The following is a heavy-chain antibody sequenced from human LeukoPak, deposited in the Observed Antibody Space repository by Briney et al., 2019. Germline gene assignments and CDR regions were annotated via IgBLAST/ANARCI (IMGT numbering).Heavy chain of an antibody. V-gene: IGHV3-7*03. D-gene: IGHD3-16*01. CDR2: IKENGSEK. CDR3: ARTLRGGGALDY. Sequence: RGGSLRLSCAASGFTFSNYWLNWVRQAPGKGLEWVANIKENGSEKYYVDSVKGRFTISRDNAKNSLFLQMNSLRAEDTAVYYCARTLRGGGALDYWGQGTLVTVSS. CDR1: GFTFSNYW. J-gene: IGHJ4*02.